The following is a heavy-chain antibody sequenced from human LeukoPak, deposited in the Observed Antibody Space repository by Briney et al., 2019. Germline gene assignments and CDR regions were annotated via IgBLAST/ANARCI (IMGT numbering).Heavy chain of an antibody. J-gene: IGHJ4*02. CDR2: INWNGGST. D-gene: IGHD6-19*01. CDR1: GFTFDDYG. Sequence: GGSLRLSCAASGFTFDDYGMSWVRQAPGKGLEWVSGINWNGGSTGYADSVKDRFTISRDNAKNSLFLQMNSLRAEDTAMYYCARGPWSGSGWYFGYWGQGTLVTVSS. CDR3: ARGPWSGSGWYFGY. V-gene: IGHV3-20*04.